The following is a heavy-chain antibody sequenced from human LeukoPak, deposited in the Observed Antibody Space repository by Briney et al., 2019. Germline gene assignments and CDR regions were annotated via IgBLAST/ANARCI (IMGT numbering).Heavy chain of an antibody. CDR2: IKQDGSEK. V-gene: IGHV3-7*03. Sequence: GSLRLSCAASGFTLSSYWMSWVRQAPGRGLEWVANIKQDGSEKYYMDFVKGRFTISRDNAKNSLYLQMNSLRAEDTAVYYCARAVSLLWFGDAFDIWGQGTMVTVSS. D-gene: IGHD3-10*01. J-gene: IGHJ3*02. CDR3: ARAVSLLWFGDAFDI. CDR1: GFTLSSYW.